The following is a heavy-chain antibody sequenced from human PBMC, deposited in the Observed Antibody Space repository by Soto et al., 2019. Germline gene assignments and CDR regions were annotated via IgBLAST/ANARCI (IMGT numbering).Heavy chain of an antibody. J-gene: IGHJ4*02. CDR1: GGTFSSYA. CDR2: IAVARGNT. V-gene: IGHV1-58*02. D-gene: IGHD3-22*01. Sequence: SVKVSCKASGGTFSSYAISWVRQAPGQGLEWMGGIAVARGNTNYAQKFQGRVTITRDMSTSTAHMELSSLTSEDTAVYYCAASHYESYYDSSNYYSSSEDYWGQGTLVTVSS. CDR3: AASHYESYYDSSNYYSSSEDY.